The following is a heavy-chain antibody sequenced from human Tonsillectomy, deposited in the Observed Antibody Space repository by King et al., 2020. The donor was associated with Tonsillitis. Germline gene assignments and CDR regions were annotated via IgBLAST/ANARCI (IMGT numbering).Heavy chain of an antibody. V-gene: IGHV3-30*02. CDR1: GFSFSSYG. D-gene: IGHD5-18*01. CDR3: AKEAWIQQVTYYHGMDV. CDR2: IRYDGEIN. Sequence: VQLVESGGGVVQPGGSLRLSCAASGFSFSSYGMHWVRQAPGEGLEWVAFIRYDGEINYYADSVKGRFTISRDNSKNTLYLQMNSLRVEDTAVYYCAKEAWIQQVTYYHGMDVWGQGTTVTVPS. J-gene: IGHJ6*02.